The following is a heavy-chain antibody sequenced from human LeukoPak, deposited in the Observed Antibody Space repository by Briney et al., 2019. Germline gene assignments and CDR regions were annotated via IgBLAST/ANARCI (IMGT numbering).Heavy chain of an antibody. CDR2: ISGSGGST. D-gene: IGHD6-13*01. J-gene: IGHJ4*02. CDR1: GFTFSSYG. CDR3: AKLGGSSWPDY. Sequence: PGGSLRLSCAASGFTFSSYGMSWGRKAPGQGMELVSAISGSGGSTYYADSVKNRLTIFRDNSKNTLYLQMNSLMTEDTAVYYCAKLGGSSWPDYWGQGTLVTVSS. V-gene: IGHV3-23*01.